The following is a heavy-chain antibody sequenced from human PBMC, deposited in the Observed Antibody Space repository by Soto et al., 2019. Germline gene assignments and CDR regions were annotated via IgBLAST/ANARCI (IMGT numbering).Heavy chain of an antibody. Sequence: PSETLSLTCPVSGGSINSYSWSWLRQLAGKGLEWIGRIYISGSTNYNPPLKSRVTMSIDTSKNQFSLKVSSVTAADTAVYYCAKSCSRSSLGQYCLHVWGQGTTVTVSS. J-gene: IGHJ6*02. CDR3: AKSCSRSSLGQYCLHV. CDR1: GGSINSYS. CDR2: IYISGST. V-gene: IGHV4-4*07. D-gene: IGHD6-13*01.